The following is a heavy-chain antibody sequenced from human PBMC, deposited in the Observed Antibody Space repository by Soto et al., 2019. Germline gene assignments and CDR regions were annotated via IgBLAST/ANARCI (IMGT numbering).Heavy chain of an antibody. D-gene: IGHD2-2*01. CDR1: GGTFSSYA. V-gene: IGHV1-69*12. Sequence: QVQLVQSGAEVKKPGSSVKVSCKASGGTFSSYAISWVRRAPGQGLEWMGGIIPIFGTANYAQKFQGRVTITADESTSTAYMELSSLRSEDTAVYYCARGGGADIVLVPAAMDYWGQGTLVTVSS. CDR3: ARGGGADIVLVPAAMDY. CDR2: IIPIFGTA. J-gene: IGHJ4*02.